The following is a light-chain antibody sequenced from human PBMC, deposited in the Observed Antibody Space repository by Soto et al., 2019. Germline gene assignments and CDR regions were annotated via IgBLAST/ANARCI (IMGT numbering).Light chain of an antibody. CDR1: QSISTY. J-gene: IGKJ3*01. Sequence: DIQMTQSPSSLSASVGDRVTITCRASQSISTYLNWYQQKPGRAPNLLIYAASILQSGVPSRFRGSGSGTEFTLTISSLQPDDFATYYCQQYNSYSPAFGPGAKVDIK. CDR2: AAS. CDR3: QQYNSYSPA. V-gene: IGKV1-5*01.